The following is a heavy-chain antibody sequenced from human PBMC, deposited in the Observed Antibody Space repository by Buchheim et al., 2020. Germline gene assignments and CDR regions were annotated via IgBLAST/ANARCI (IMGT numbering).Heavy chain of an antibody. CDR1: GGSISSSSYS. V-gene: IGHV4-39*01. D-gene: IGHD6-19*01. J-gene: IGHJ4*02. CDR3: ARRDVTAVAGQEVDY. Sequence: QLQLQESGPGLVKPSETLSLTCTVSGGSISSSSYSWGWIRQPPGKGLEWIGTIYYGGCTYYNPSLKSRVTISVDTSKNQFSLKLSSVTAADTAVYYCARRDVTAVAGQEVDYWGQGTL. CDR2: IYYGGCT.